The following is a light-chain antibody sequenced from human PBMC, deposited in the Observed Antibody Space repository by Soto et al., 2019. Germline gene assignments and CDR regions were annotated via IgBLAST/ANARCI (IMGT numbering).Light chain of an antibody. J-gene: IGLJ2*01. V-gene: IGLV3-21*04. CDR1: NIGSKS. CDR2: YDS. Sequence: SYVLTQPPSVSVAPGKTARITCGGNNIGSKSVHRYQQKPGQAPVLVIYYDSDRPSGIPERFSGSNSGNTATLTISRVEAGDEADYYCQVWDSSSDHPVFGGGTKVTVL. CDR3: QVWDSSSDHPV.